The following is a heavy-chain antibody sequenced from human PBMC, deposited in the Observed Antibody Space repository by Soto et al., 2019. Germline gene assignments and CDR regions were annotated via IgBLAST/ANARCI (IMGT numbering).Heavy chain of an antibody. D-gene: IGHD6-19*01. CDR1: GYTFTGYY. Sequence: ASVKVSCKASGYTFTGYYMHWVRQAPGQRLEWMGWINPNSGGTNYAQKFQGWVTMTRDTSISTAYMELSRLRSDDTAVYYCARAVAANAFDIWGQGTMVTVSS. CDR2: INPNSGGT. CDR3: ARAVAANAFDI. V-gene: IGHV1-2*04. J-gene: IGHJ3*02.